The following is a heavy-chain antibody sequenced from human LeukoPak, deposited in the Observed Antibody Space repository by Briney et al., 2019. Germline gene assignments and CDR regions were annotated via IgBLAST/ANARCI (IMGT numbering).Heavy chain of an antibody. CDR2: IYYSGST. CDR3: ARAGLRFLEWGSLDC. J-gene: IGHJ4*02. V-gene: IGHV4-59*01. CDR1: GGSISSYY. D-gene: IGHD3-3*01. Sequence: PSETLSLTCTVSGGSISSYYWSWIRQPPGKGLEWIGYIYYSGSTNYNPSLKSRVTISVDTSKNQFSLKLSSVTAADTAVYYCARAGLRFLEWGSLDCWGQGTLVTVSS.